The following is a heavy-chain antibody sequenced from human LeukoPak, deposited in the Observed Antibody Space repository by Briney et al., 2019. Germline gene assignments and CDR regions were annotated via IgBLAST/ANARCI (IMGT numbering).Heavy chain of an antibody. D-gene: IGHD6-6*01. CDR1: GGSISSSSYY. V-gene: IGHV4-39*07. CDR2: IYYSGST. J-gene: IGHJ4*02. CDR3: ARVQKIAARPSFDY. Sequence: PSETLSLTCTVSGGSISSSSYYWGWIRQPPGKGLEWIGSIYYSGSTYYNPSLKSRVTISVDTSKNQFSLKLSSVTAADTAVYYCARVQKIAARPSFDYWGQGTLVTVSS.